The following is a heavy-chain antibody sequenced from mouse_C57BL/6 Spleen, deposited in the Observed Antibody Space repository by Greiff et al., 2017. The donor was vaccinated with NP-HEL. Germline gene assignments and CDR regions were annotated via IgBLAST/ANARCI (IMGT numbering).Heavy chain of an antibody. CDR2: IDPSDSYT. CDR1: GYTFTSYW. CDR3: ARRAIYYGNYHDY. Sequence: QVQLQQPGAELVKPGASVKLSCKASGYTFTSYWMQWVKQRPGQGLEWIGEIDPSDSYTNYNQKFKGQATLTVDTSSSTAYMQLSSLTSEDSAVDYCARRAIYYGNYHDYWGQGTTLTVSS. D-gene: IGHD2-1*01. V-gene: IGHV1-50*01. J-gene: IGHJ2*01.